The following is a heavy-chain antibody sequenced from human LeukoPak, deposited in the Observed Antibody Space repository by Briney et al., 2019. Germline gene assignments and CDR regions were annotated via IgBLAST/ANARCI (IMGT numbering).Heavy chain of an antibody. CDR2: MNPNSGNT. J-gene: IGHJ6*03. V-gene: IGHV1-8*01. D-gene: IGHD6-13*01. CDR3: ARSQSRSSSWYMGRLYYYDYMDV. Sequence: ASVKVSCKASGYTSTSYDINRVRQATGQGLEWMGWMNPNSGNTGYAQKFQGRVTMTRNTSISTAYMELSSLRSEDTAVYYCARSQSRSSSWYMGRLYYYDYMDVWGKGTTVTISS. CDR1: GYTSTSYD.